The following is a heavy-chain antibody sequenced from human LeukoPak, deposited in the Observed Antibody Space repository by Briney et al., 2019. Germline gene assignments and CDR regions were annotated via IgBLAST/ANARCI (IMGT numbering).Heavy chain of an antibody. D-gene: IGHD1-14*01. CDR1: GFTVSHYY. CDR2: ISGSGGST. V-gene: IGHV3-23*01. J-gene: IGHJ4*02. Sequence: PGGSLRLSCAASGFTVSHYYMTWVRQAPGKGLECVSAISGSGGSTYYADSVKGRFTISRDNSKNTLYLQMNSLRAEDTAVYYCASQEEAVWPEPLDYWGQGTLVTVSS. CDR3: ASQEEAVWPEPLDY.